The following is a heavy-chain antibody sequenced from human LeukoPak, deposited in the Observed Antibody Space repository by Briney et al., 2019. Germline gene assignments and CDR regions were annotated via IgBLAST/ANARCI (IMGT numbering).Heavy chain of an antibody. J-gene: IGHJ3*02. CDR3: ARDLVGANEDAFDI. CDR1: GGSISSYY. Sequence: SETLSLTCTVSGGSISSYYWSWIRQPAGKGLEWIGRIYTSGSTNYNPSLKSRVTMSVDTSKNQFSLKLSPVTAADTAVYYCARDLVGANEDAFDIWGQGTMVTVSS. V-gene: IGHV4-4*07. CDR2: IYTSGST. D-gene: IGHD1-26*01.